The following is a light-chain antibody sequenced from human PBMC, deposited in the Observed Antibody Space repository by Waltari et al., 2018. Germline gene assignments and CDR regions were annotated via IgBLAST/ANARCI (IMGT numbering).Light chain of an antibody. J-gene: IGLJ2*01. Sequence: QSALTQPPSASGSPGQSATISCTGTSSDVGAYNYVSWYQQHPGKAPKLMIYEVSKRPSGVPDRFSGSKSGNTASLTVSGLQAEDEADYYCSSYAGSNNVVFGGGTKLTVL. CDR2: EVS. V-gene: IGLV2-8*01. CDR1: SSDVGAYNY. CDR3: SSYAGSNNVV.